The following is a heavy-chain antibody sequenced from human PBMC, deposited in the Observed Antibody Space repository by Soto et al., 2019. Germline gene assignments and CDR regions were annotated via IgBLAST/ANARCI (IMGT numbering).Heavy chain of an antibody. CDR2: ISYDGSNK. CDR1: GFIFSSYG. D-gene: IGHD6-13*01. J-gene: IGHJ4*02. CDR3: AKDDSVAAADYFFDH. V-gene: IGHV3-30*18. Sequence: PGGSLRLSCAASGFIFSSYGMHWVRQAPGKGLEWVAVISYDGSNKYHADSVKGRFTISRDNSKNTLYLQMNSLRAGDTAVYYCAKDDSVAAADYFFDHWGQGTLVTVSS.